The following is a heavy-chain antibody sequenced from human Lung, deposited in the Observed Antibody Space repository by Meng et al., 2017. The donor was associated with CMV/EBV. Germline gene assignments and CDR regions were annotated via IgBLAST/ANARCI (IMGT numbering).Heavy chain of an antibody. CDR1: GLNFSTYS. CDR2: ISRSTHYI. D-gene: IGHD3-10*01. Sequence: ESLKISCEASGLNFSTYSLNWVRQAPGKGLEWVAFISRSTHYIYYADSVKARFTISRDTAKNSVYLQMNSLRAEDTAVYYCARDDGSGNVYDFYYGMDVWGQGTXVNGAS. J-gene: IGHJ6*02. V-gene: IGHV3-21*01. CDR3: ARDDGSGNVYDFYYGMDV.